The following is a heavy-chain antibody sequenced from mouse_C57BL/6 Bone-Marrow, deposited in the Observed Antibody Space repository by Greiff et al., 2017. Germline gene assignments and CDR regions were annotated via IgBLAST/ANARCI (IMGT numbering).Heavy chain of an antibody. D-gene: IGHD3-3*01. V-gene: IGHV1-81*01. CDR1: GYTFTSYG. Sequence: VQLQQSGAELARPGASVKLSCKASGYTFTSYGISWVKQRTGQGLEWIGEIYPRSGNTYYNEKFKGKATLTADKSTSTAYMELRSLTSEASAVYFCARARDGCNYFDYWGQGTTLTVSS. J-gene: IGHJ2*01. CDR3: ARARDGCNYFDY. CDR2: IYPRSGNT.